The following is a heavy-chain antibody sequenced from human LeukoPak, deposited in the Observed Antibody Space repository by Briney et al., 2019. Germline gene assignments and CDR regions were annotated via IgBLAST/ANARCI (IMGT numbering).Heavy chain of an antibody. Sequence: ASVKVSCKASGYTFNSYDITLVRQAPGQGLEWLGWISAYNGNTNYAQKVQGRVTMTTDTSTSTAYMELRSLRSDDTAVYYCARVSHYYGSEIEYWGQGTLVTVSS. CDR3: ARVSHYYGSEIEY. CDR2: ISAYNGNT. V-gene: IGHV1-18*01. J-gene: IGHJ4*02. CDR1: GYTFNSYD. D-gene: IGHD3-10*01.